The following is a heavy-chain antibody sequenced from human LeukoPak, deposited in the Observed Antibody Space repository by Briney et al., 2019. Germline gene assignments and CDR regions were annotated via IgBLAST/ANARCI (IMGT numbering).Heavy chain of an antibody. CDR3: AMTRILYNPLYYGMDV. V-gene: IGHV3-21*01. Sequence: PGGSLRLSCAASGFTFSSYAMSWVRQAPGKGLEWVSSISSSSSYIYYADSVKGRFTISRDNAKNSLYLQMNSLRAEDTAVYYCAMTRILYNPLYYGMDVWGQGTTVTVSS. D-gene: IGHD2-8*01. CDR1: GFTFSSYA. CDR2: ISSSSSYI. J-gene: IGHJ6*02.